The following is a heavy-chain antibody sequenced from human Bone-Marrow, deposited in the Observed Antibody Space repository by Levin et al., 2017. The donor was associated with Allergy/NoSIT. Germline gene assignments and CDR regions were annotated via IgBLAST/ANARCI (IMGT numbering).Heavy chain of an antibody. CDR1: GFTFGDYA. D-gene: IGHD3-3*01. CDR2: IRSKVFRGTT. Sequence: GGSLRLSCTTSGFTFGDYAMTWIRQSPGKGLEWVGFIRSKVFRGTTEYAASVKGRVSISRDDSKRVAYLQINSLKTEDTGVYYCTRGGYDFWSGSFDPWGQGTLVTVSS. J-gene: IGHJ5*02. V-gene: IGHV3-49*03. CDR3: TRGGYDFWSGSFDP.